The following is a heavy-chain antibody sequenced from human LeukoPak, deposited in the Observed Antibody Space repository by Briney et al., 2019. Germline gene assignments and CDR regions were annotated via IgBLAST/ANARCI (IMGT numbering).Heavy chain of an antibody. D-gene: IGHD4-17*01. CDR3: ARDNGDYGLGY. J-gene: IGHJ4*02. Sequence: SQTLSLTCAVSGGSISSGGYSWSWIRQPPGKGLEWIGYIYHSRSTYYNPSLKSRVTISVDRSKNQFSLKLSSVTAADTAVYYCARDNGDYGLGYWGQGTLVTVSS. CDR2: IYHSRST. CDR1: GGSISSGGYS. V-gene: IGHV4-30-2*01.